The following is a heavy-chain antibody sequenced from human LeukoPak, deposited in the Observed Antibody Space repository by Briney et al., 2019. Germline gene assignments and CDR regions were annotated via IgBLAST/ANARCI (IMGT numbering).Heavy chain of an antibody. CDR1: GGSISSSSYY. CDR3: AREDYYDSSGYYEN. J-gene: IGHJ4*02. Sequence: PSETLSLTCTVSGGSISSSSYYWGWIRQPPGKGLEWIGSIYYSGSTYYNPSLKSRVTISVDTSKNQFSLKLCSVIAADTAVYYCAREDYYDSSGYYENWGQGTLVTVSS. V-gene: IGHV4-39*07. CDR2: IYYSGST. D-gene: IGHD3-22*01.